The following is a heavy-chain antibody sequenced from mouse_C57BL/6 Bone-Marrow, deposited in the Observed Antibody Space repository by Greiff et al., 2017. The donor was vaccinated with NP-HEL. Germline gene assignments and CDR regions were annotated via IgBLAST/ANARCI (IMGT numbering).Heavy chain of an antibody. J-gene: IGHJ4*01. Sequence: EVQLQESGGDLVKPGGSLKLSCAASGFTFSSYGMSWVRQTPDKRLEWVATISSGGSYTYYPDSVKGRFTISRDNAKNTLYLQMSSLKSEDTAMYYCARQDRGGWTSWGQGTSVTVSS. V-gene: IGHV5-6*01. CDR2: ISSGGSYT. D-gene: IGHD2-3*01. CDR1: GFTFSSYG. CDR3: ARQDRGGWTS.